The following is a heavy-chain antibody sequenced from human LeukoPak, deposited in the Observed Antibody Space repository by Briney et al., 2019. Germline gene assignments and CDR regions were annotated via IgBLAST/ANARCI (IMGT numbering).Heavy chain of an antibody. Sequence: ASVKVSCKASGYTFTGYYMHWVRQAPGQGLEWMGIINPSGGSTSYAQKFQGRVTVTRDTSTSTMYMELSSLRSEDTAVYYCSRDTRAADTEYFQHWGQGTLVIVSS. CDR1: GYTFTGYY. CDR3: SRDTRAADTEYFQH. J-gene: IGHJ1*01. D-gene: IGHD2-15*01. CDR2: INPSGGST. V-gene: IGHV1-46*01.